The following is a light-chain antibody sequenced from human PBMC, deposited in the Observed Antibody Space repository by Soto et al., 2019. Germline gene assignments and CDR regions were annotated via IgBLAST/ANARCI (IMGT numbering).Light chain of an antibody. CDR1: QSVSSSH. Sequence: EVVMTQSPATLSVSPGESATLSCRASQSVSSSHLAWYQQKPGQAPRLLIYDASSRATGIPDRFSGGGSGTDFTLTISRLEPEDFAVYYCQQFSSYPLTVGGGTRLEIK. CDR3: QQFSSYPLT. J-gene: IGKJ5*01. CDR2: DAS. V-gene: IGKV3-20*01.